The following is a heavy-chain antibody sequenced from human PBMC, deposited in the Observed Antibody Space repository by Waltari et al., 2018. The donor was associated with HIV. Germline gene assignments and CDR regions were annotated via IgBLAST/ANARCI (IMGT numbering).Heavy chain of an antibody. J-gene: IGHJ6*02. CDR2: ISWNSGDI. Sequence: EVQLVESGGGSVQPGRSLRLSCTASGITFDDYAMHWVRQPPGKGLEWVSCISWNSGDIGYADSVKGRFTISRDNTKNSLFLQMNSVRVEDTALYYCVKDGASTIFGVLNGMDVWGQGTTVTVSS. D-gene: IGHD3-3*01. V-gene: IGHV3-9*01. CDR1: GITFDDYA. CDR3: VKDGASTIFGVLNGMDV.